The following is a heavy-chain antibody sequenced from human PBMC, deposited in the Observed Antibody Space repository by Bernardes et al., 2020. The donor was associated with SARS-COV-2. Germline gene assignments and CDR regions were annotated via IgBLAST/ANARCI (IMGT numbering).Heavy chain of an antibody. J-gene: IGHJ5*02. CDR3: AGGGWGYCSGGSCYSDWFDP. CDR2: IIPIFGTA. V-gene: IGHV1-69*13. D-gene: IGHD2-15*01. Sequence: SVKVSCKASGGTFSSYAISWVRQAPGQGLEWMGRIIPIFGTANYAQKFQGRVTITADESTSTAYMELSSLRSEDTAVYYCAGGGWGYCSGGSCYSDWFDPWGQGTLVTVSS. CDR1: GGTFSSYA.